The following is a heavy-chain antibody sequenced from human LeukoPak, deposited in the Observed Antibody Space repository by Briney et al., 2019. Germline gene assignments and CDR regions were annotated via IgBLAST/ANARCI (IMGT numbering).Heavy chain of an antibody. CDR3: AREVGIAVAGPFYYYYGMDV. CDR2: IYSGGST. J-gene: IGHJ6*02. D-gene: IGHD6-19*01. CDR1: GFTVSSNY. V-gene: IGHV3-53*01. Sequence: GGSLRLSCAASGFTVSSNYMSWVRQAPGKGLEWVSVIYSGGSTYYADSVKGRFTISRDNSKNTLYLQVNSLRAEDTAVYYCAREVGIAVAGPFYYYYGMDVWGQGTTVTVSS.